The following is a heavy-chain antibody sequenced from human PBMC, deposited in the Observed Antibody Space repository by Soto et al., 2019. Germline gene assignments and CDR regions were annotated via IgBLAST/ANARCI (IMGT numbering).Heavy chain of an antibody. J-gene: IGHJ6*02. D-gene: IGHD3-22*01. CDR2: ISTDNGNT. CDR1: GYTFTISV. V-gene: IGHV1-18*01. CDR3: ARDNDSSGYCEYYYGMDV. Sequence: ASVKVSCKASGYTFTISVISWVLQAPGQGLEWMGWISTDNGNTNYAQHLQGRVTITADESTSTAYMELSSLRSEDTAVYYCARDNDSSGYCEYYYGMDVWGQGTTVTVSS.